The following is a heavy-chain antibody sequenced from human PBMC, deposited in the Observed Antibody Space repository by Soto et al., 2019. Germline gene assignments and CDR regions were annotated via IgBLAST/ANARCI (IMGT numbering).Heavy chain of an antibody. Sequence: GGSLRLSCAASGFTFSMSAMSWVRQAPGKGLEWVSTTGLNGRTTYYADSVKGRFTVSIDNSKNTLHLQMNSLRAEDTAVYYCATVHSTSRSFDYWGQGTLVTVSS. D-gene: IGHD2-2*01. CDR1: GFTFSMSA. CDR2: TGLNGRTT. J-gene: IGHJ4*02. V-gene: IGHV3-23*01. CDR3: ATVHSTSRSFDY.